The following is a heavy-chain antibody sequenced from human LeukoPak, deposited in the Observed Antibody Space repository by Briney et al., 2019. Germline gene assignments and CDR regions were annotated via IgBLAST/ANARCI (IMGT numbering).Heavy chain of an antibody. CDR2: TYYRSKWYN. Sequence: SQTLSLTCAISGDIVSSNSAAWNWIRQSPSRGLEWLGRTYYRSKWYNDYAVSVKSRITINPDTSKNQFSLQLNSVTPEDTAVYYCARHTQINTAMGIFDYWGQGTLVTVSS. V-gene: IGHV6-1*01. J-gene: IGHJ4*02. CDR3: ARHTQINTAMGIFDY. CDR1: GDIVSSNSAA. D-gene: IGHD5-18*01.